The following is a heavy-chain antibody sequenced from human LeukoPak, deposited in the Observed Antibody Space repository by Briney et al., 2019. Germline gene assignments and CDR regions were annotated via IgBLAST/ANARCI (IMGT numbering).Heavy chain of an antibody. D-gene: IGHD3-22*01. CDR3: AGWAYDSSGYRLDY. J-gene: IGHJ4*02. CDR1: GGSFSGYY. V-gene: IGHV4-34*01. CDR2: INHSGST. Sequence: SETLSLTCAVYGGSFSGYYWSWIRQPPGKGLEWIGEINHSGSTNYNPSLKSRVTISVDTSKNQFSLKLSSVTAADTAMYYCAGWAYDSSGYRLDYWGQGTLVTVSS.